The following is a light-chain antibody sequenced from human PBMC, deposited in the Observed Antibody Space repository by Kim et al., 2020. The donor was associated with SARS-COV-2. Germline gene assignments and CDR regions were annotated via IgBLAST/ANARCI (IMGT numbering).Light chain of an antibody. Sequence: AAVGDRVTITCRTSQTIYTCLAWYQQKPGKAPKVLIYDASTLESGVPSRFSGSGSGTDFTLTLSSLQPDDFATYYCQQCSSYPLTFGGGTKVDIK. CDR2: DAS. V-gene: IGKV1-5*01. CDR1: QTIYTC. J-gene: IGKJ4*01. CDR3: QQCSSYPLT.